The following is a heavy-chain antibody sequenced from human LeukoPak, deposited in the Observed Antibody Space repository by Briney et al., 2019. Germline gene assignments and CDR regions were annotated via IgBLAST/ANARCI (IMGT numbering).Heavy chain of an antibody. CDR2: INHSGST. CDR1: GGSFSGYY. CDR3: ARGAAAGISSHGNWFDP. J-gene: IGHJ5*02. Sequence: PSETLSLTCAVYGGSFSGYYWSWIRQPPGKGLEWIGEINHSGSTNYNPSLKSRVTISVDTSKSQLSLKLSSVTAADAAVYDCARGAAAGISSHGNWFDPWGQGTLVTVSS. D-gene: IGHD6-13*01. V-gene: IGHV4-34*01.